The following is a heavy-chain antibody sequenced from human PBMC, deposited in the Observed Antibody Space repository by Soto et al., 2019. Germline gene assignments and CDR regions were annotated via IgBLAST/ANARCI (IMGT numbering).Heavy chain of an antibody. CDR3: AKDEEVRGVIVHFDY. J-gene: IGHJ4*02. CDR2: ISGSGGST. D-gene: IGHD3-10*01. Sequence: GSLRLSCAASGFTFSSYAMSWVRQAPGKGLECVSAISGSGGSTYYADSVKGRFTISRDNSKNTLYLQMNSLRAEDTAVYYCAKDEEVRGVIVHFDYWGQGTLVTVSS. CDR1: GFTFSSYA. V-gene: IGHV3-23*01.